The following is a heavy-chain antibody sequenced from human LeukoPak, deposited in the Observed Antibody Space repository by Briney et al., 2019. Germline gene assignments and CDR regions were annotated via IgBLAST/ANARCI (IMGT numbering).Heavy chain of an antibody. CDR2: IYYSGST. V-gene: IGHV4-59*12. CDR3: ARDGLRGWFDP. Sequence: SETLSLTCTVSGGSISSSYWSWIRQPPGKALEWIGYIYYSGSTNYNPSLKSRVTMSVDTSKNQFSLKLSSVTAADTAVYYCARDGLRGWFDPWGQGTLVTVSS. J-gene: IGHJ5*02. D-gene: IGHD4-17*01. CDR1: GGSISSSY.